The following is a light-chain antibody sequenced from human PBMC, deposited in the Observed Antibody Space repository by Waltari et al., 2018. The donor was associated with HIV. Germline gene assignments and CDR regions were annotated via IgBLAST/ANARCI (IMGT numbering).Light chain of an antibody. Sequence: QSALTQPPSASGSPGQSVTISCTGTSSDVGGSKYVSWYQQHPGKAPKIMIYEVNKRPSGVPDRFSGSKSANTASLTVSGLQADDEADYYCNSYAGSNNWVFGGGTKLTVL. V-gene: IGLV2-8*01. CDR2: EVN. CDR1: SSDVGGSKY. CDR3: NSYAGSNNWV. J-gene: IGLJ3*02.